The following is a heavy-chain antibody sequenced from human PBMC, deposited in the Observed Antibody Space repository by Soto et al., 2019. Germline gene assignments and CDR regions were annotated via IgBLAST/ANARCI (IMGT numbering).Heavy chain of an antibody. D-gene: IGHD3-22*01. CDR3: AKDYYDSSGYPRWGVDY. J-gene: IGHJ4*02. V-gene: IGHV3-30*18. Sequence: GGSLRLSCAASGFTFSSYGMHWVRQAPGKGLEWVAVISYDGSNKYYADSVKGRFTISRDNSKNTLYLQMNSLRAEDTAVYYRAKDYYDSSGYPRWGVDYWGKGTLVTVSS. CDR2: ISYDGSNK. CDR1: GFTFSSYG.